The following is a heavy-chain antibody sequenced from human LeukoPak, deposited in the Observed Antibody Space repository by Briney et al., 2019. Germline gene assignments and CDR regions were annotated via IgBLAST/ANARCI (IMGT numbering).Heavy chain of an antibody. CDR3: ARLPGIVATIERYFDY. CDR2: IYPGDSDT. J-gene: IGHJ4*02. D-gene: IGHD5-12*01. V-gene: IGHV5-51*01. Sequence: GESLKISCKGSGYSFNSYWIGWVRQMPGKGLEWMGIIYPGDSDTRYSPSFQGQVTISADKSISTAYLQWSSLKASDTAMYYCARLPGIVATIERYFDYWGQGTLVTVSS. CDR1: GYSFNSYW.